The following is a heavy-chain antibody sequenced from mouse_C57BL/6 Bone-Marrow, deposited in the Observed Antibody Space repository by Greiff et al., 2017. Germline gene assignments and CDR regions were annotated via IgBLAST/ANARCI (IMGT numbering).Heavy chain of an antibody. J-gene: IGHJ1*03. CDR3: TGVNYGSGHWYFDV. CDR1: GFTFSDAW. Sequence: EVMLVESGGGLVQPGGSMKLSCAASGFTFSDAWMDWVRQSPEKGLEWVAEIRNKANNHETYYAESVKGRFTISRDDYKSSVYLEKNSLRAEDTGIYYCTGVNYGSGHWYFDVWGTGTTVTVSS. CDR2: IRNKANNHET. D-gene: IGHD1-1*01. V-gene: IGHV6-6*01.